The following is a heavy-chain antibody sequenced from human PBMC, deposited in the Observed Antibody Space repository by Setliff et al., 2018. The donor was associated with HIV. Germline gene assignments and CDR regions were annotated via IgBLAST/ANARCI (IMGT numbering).Heavy chain of an antibody. Sequence: ASVKVSCKASGSTFSVFYIHWIQQTPGRGLEWMGRIDPEDGETIFVERFLGRFIINADASTDTAYIELSSLTFDDTAVYYCATYPFPHSGTYHFDTWGQVTLFTVSS. V-gene: IGHV1-69-2*01. J-gene: IGHJ4*02. CDR2: IDPEDGET. CDR1: GSTFSVFY. CDR3: ATYPFPHSGTYHFDT. D-gene: IGHD1-26*01.